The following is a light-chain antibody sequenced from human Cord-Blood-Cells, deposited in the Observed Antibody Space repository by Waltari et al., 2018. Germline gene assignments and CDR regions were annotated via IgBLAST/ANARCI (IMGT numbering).Light chain of an antibody. CDR1: SSDVGGYNY. CDR3: SSYTSSSTYV. V-gene: IGLV2-14*01. CDR2: EVS. J-gene: IGLJ1*01. Sequence: QSALTQPASVSGSPGTSITISCPGTSSDVGGYNYVSWYQQHPGKAPKLMIYEVSNRPSGVSNRFSGSKSGNTASLTISGLQAEDEADYYCSSYTSSSTYVFGTGTKVTVL.